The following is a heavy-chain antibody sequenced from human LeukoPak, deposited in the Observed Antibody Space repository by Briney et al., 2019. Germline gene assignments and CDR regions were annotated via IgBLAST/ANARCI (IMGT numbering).Heavy chain of an antibody. V-gene: IGHV4-34*01. CDR3: ARGLRLYCSSTSCPPDY. D-gene: IGHD2-2*01. Sequence: SETLSLTCAVYGGSFSGYYWSWIRQPPGKGLEWIGEINHSGSTNFNPSLKSRDAILQDTSKNQYSLKLSSVTAADTAVYYCARGLRLYCSSTSCPPDYWGQGTLVTVSS. CDR2: INHSGST. CDR1: GGSFSGYY. J-gene: IGHJ4*02.